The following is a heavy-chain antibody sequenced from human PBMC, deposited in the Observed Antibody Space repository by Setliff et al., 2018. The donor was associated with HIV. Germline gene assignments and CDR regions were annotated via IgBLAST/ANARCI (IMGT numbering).Heavy chain of an antibody. J-gene: IGHJ6*03. V-gene: IGHV4-39*01. CDR2: IYFSGST. D-gene: IGHD3-9*01. Sequence: TSETLSLTCAVSGVSISSSSYFWGWIRRPPGTGLDWIGSIYFSGSTYYNPSLESRVTISMDTSKNQFSLKLTSVTAADTAVYYCARHPRHYNILTGYRYYMDVWGKGTTVTVSS. CDR1: GVSISSSSYF. CDR3: ARHPRHYNILTGYRYYMDV.